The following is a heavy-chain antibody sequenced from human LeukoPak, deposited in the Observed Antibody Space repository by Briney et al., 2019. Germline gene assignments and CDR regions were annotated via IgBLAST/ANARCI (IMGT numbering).Heavy chain of an antibody. CDR2: IRSSGSTI. J-gene: IGHJ4*02. Sequence: GGSLRLSCAASGFTFSSYGMNWVRQAPGKGLEWVSYIRSSGSTIYHADSVKGRFTISRDNAKNSLYLQMNSLRAEDTAVYYCARGDTSGWSDYWGQGTLVTVSS. CDR1: GFTFSSYG. D-gene: IGHD6-19*01. V-gene: IGHV3-48*03. CDR3: ARGDTSGWSDY.